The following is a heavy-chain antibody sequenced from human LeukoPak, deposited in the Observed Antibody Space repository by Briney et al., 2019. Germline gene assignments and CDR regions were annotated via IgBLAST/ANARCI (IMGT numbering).Heavy chain of an antibody. CDR1: GYTFTSYD. CDR3: ARGYCSSTSCYRRRYWFDP. J-gene: IGHJ5*02. V-gene: IGHV1-8*01. D-gene: IGHD2-2*02. CDR2: MNPNSGNK. Sequence: ASVKVSCKASGYTFTSYDINWVRQATGQGLEWMGWMNPNSGNKGYAQKFQGRVTMTRNTSISTAYMELSSLRSEDTAVYYCARGYCSSTSCYRRRYWFDPWGQGTLVTVSS.